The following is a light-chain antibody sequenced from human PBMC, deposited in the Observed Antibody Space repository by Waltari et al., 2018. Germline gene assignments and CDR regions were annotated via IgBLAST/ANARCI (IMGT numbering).Light chain of an antibody. V-gene: IGKV3-20*01. CDR3: QHYESLPVT. J-gene: IGKJ1*01. Sequence: CRASQSISKYLAWYQQKPGQAPRLLIYHASSRAAGIPDSFSGSGSGTDFSLSISRLEPEDFAVYYCQHYESLPVTFGQGTKVEIK. CDR2: HAS. CDR1: QSISKY.